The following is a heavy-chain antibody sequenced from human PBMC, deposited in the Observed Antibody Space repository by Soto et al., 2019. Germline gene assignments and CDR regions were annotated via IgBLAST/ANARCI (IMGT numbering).Heavy chain of an antibody. V-gene: IGHV1-69*01. CDR3: ARLCQPGY. Sequence: QVQLVQSGAEVKKPGSSVKVSCTASGGSLRNSVISWVRQAPAQRLEWMGGVIPILGTANYAQKFQGRVTMTADDATSTAYMDLSILRPVDPGVYYCARLCQPGYWGPGSLVIVTS. CDR2: VIPILGTA. J-gene: IGHJ4*01. CDR1: GGSLRNSV.